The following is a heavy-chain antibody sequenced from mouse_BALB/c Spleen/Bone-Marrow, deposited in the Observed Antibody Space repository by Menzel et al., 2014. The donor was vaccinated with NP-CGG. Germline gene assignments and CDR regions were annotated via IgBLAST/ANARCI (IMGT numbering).Heavy chain of an antibody. Sequence: VQLQQSGPGLVAPSQSLSITCTVSGLSLTNYGVHWVRQPPGKGLEWLGLIWAGGSTDYNSALMSRLSISKDNSKSQVFLKMNSLQTDDTAMYYCARKDYGSRGGYFDVWGAGTTVTVSS. CDR3: ARKDYGSRGGYFDV. CDR1: GLSLTNYG. V-gene: IGHV2-9*02. CDR2: IWAGGST. D-gene: IGHD1-1*01. J-gene: IGHJ1*01.